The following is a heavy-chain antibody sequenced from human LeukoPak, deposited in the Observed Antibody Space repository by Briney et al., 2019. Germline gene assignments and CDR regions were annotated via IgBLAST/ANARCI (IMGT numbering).Heavy chain of an antibody. CDR2: ISAYNGNT. V-gene: IGHV1-18*01. J-gene: IGHJ5*02. Sequence: ASVKVSCKASGYTFISYGISWVRQAPGQGLEWMGWISAYNGNTNYAQKFQDRVTMTTDTSTSTAYMELRSLRSDDTAVYYCARDFRTYYDILTGQNWFDPWGQGTLVTVSS. CDR3: ARDFRTYYDILTGQNWFDP. D-gene: IGHD3-9*01. CDR1: GYTFISYG.